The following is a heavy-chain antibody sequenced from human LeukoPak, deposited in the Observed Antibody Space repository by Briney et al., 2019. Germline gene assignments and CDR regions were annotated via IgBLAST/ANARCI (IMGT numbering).Heavy chain of an antibody. J-gene: IGHJ4*02. Sequence: GGSLRLSCAASGFTFSSYSMNWVRQAPGEGLEWVSYISSSSSTIYYADSVKGRFTISRDNAKNSLYLQMNSLRAEDTAVYYCARAGRGGDGYKAFDYWGQGTLVTVSS. D-gene: IGHD5-24*01. CDR1: GFTFSSYS. CDR2: ISSSSSTI. CDR3: ARAGRGGDGYKAFDY. V-gene: IGHV3-48*01.